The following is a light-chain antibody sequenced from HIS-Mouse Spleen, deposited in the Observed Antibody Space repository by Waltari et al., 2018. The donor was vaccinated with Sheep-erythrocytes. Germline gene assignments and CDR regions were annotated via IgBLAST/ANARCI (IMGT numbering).Light chain of an antibody. Sequence: QSALTQPASVSGSPGQSITISCTGTSSDVGSYNLLSWYQQHPGKAPNPMIYEGSKRPSRVSNRVSGSKSGNTASLTISGLQAEDEADYYCCSYAGSSTPWVFGGGTKLTVL. CDR1: SSDVGSYNL. CDR3: CSYAGSSTPWV. CDR2: EGS. J-gene: IGLJ3*02. V-gene: IGLV2-23*01.